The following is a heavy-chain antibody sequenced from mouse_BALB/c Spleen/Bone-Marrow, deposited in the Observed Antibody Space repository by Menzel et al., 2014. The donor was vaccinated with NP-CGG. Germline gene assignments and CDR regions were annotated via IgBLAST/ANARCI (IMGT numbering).Heavy chain of an antibody. CDR2: IYPGDGDT. J-gene: IGHJ2*01. Sequence: QVQLQQPGAELARPGASVKLSCKASGYTFTSYWMQWVKQRPGQGLEWIGAIYPGDGDTRYTQKFKGKATLTADKSSSTAYMQLSSLASEDSAVYYCAGGFPFDYWGQGTTLTVSS. CDR1: GYTFTSYW. CDR3: AGGFPFDY. V-gene: IGHV1-87*01.